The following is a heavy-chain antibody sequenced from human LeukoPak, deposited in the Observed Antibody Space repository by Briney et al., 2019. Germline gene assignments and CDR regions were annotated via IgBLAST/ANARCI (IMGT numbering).Heavy chain of an antibody. CDR3: ARGLRDILTGYIYYFDY. Sequence: SETLSLTRAVYGGSFSGYYWSWIRQPPGKGLEWIGEINHSGSTNYNPSLKSRVTISVDTSKNQFSLKLSSVTAADTAVYYCARGLRDILTGYIYYFDYWGQGTLVTVSS. D-gene: IGHD3-9*01. CDR2: INHSGST. CDR1: GGSFSGYY. V-gene: IGHV4-34*01. J-gene: IGHJ4*02.